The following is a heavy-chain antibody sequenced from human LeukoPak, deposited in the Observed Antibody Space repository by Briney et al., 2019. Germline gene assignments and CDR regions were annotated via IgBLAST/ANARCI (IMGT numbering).Heavy chain of an antibody. D-gene: IGHD4-23*01. Sequence: GGSLRLSCAASGFSISNYWMSWVRQAPGKGLEWVANIKQDGSEKYYVDSVRGRFTISRDNAKNSLYLQMNNLRAEDTAVYYCARYHGGGWDVWGQGTTVIVSS. CDR3: ARYHGGGWDV. CDR1: GFSISNYW. J-gene: IGHJ6*02. CDR2: IKQDGSEK. V-gene: IGHV3-7*01.